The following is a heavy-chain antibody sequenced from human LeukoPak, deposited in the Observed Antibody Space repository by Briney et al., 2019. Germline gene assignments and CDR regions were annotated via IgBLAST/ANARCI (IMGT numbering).Heavy chain of an antibody. CDR3: VNVLLWFGELLFPLYFDY. D-gene: IGHD3-10*01. CDR1: GGSISSSSYY. CDR2: IYYSGST. V-gene: IGHV4-39*01. Sequence: NPSETLSLTCTVSGGSISSSSYYWGWIRQPPGKGLEWIRYIYYSGSTYYNPSLKSRITISVDTSKNQFSLKLSSVTAADTAVYYCVNVLLWFGELLFPLYFDYWGQGTLVTVSS. J-gene: IGHJ4*02.